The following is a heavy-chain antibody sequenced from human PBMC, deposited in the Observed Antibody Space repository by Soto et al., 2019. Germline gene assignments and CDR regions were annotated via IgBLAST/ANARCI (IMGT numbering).Heavy chain of an antibody. J-gene: IGHJ6*02. CDR1: EFTFDKYY. CDR2: IKPDGSEQ. Sequence: PGGSLRLSCAASEFTFDKYYMTWVRQAPGKGPEWVANIKPDGSEQYYVDSVKGRFTISRDNANNSLYLQMNSLRAEDTAVYFCARGNWNYYYGFDAWGQGTTVTVSS. V-gene: IGHV3-7*01. CDR3: ARGNWNYYYGFDA. D-gene: IGHD1-20*01.